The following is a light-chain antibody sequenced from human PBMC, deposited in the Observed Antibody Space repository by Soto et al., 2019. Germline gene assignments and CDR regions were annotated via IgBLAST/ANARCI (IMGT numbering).Light chain of an antibody. J-gene: IGKJ1*01. CDR2: GAS. V-gene: IGKV3-20*01. CDR1: QSVSSGY. Sequence: EIVLTQSPGTLSLSPGERATLSCRASQSVSSGYLAWYQQKPGQAPSLLIYGASSRATGTPDRFSGSGSGTDFTLTISRLEPEDFAVYFCQQYSNSPQTFGQGTKVEIK. CDR3: QQYSNSPQT.